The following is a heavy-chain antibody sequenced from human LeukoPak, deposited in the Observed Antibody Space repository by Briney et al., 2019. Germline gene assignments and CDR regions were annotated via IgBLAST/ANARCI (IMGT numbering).Heavy chain of an antibody. CDR3: ARREMTTPGGYDY. D-gene: IGHD5-24*01. CDR1: GYSISSGYY. Sequence: PSETLSLTCTVSGYSISSGYYWGWIRQPPRKGLEWIGSIYHSGSTYYNPSLKSRVTISVDTSKNQFSLKLSSVTAADTAVYYCARREMTTPGGYDYWGQGTLVTVSS. CDR2: IYHSGST. J-gene: IGHJ4*02. V-gene: IGHV4-38-2*02.